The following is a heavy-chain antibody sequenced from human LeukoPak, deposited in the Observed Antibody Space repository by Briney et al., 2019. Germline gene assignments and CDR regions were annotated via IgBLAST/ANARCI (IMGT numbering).Heavy chain of an antibody. D-gene: IGHD1-20*01. CDR2: ISGSSDNT. V-gene: IGHV1-18*04. Sequence: SVTVSCMASGYTFSNYGMNWVRQAPGQGLEWMGWISGSSDNTNYAQRVQGRVTMTTDTSTSTAYMELRSLRSVDTAVYYCARGGWTITDYDYWGQGTLVTVSS. CDR3: ARGGWTITDYDY. CDR1: GYTFSNYG. J-gene: IGHJ4*02.